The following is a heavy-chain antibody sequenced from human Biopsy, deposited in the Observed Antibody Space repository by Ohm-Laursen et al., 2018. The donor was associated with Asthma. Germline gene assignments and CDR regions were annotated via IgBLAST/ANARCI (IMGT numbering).Heavy chain of an antibody. Sequence: SLRLSRSASGFDLRDYTMNWVRQAPGKGLEWVASISSLSRYIYHATSLRGRFTISRDNAKRSLYLQMDSLRGDDTAVYYCSRDFTIGSGSPFHFWGRGTLVTVSS. CDR2: ISSLSRYI. V-gene: IGHV3-21*01. CDR1: GFDLRDYT. J-gene: IGHJ4*02. CDR3: SRDFTIGSGSPFHF. D-gene: IGHD3-10*01.